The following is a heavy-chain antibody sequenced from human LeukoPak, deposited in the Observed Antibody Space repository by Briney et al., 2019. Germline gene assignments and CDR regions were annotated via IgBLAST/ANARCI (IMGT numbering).Heavy chain of an antibody. CDR2: ISGSGGST. J-gene: IGHJ4*02. CDR3: AKPNHYDYVWGSYPQEDY. V-gene: IGHV3-23*01. D-gene: IGHD3-16*02. Sequence: PGGSLRLSCAASGFTFSSYAMSWVRQAPGEGLEWVSAISGSGGSTYYADSVKGRFTISRDNSKNTLYLQMNSLRAEDTAVYYCAKPNHYDYVWGSYPQEDYWGQGTLVTVSS. CDR1: GFTFSSYA.